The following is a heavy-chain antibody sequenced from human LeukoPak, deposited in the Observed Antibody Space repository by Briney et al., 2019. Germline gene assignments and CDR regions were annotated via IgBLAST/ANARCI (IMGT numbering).Heavy chain of an antibody. CDR2: IHYSGNT. CDR1: GGSTSRSNYY. CDR3: ARLGAGPTYYDFWSGYSSFYFDY. J-gene: IGHJ4*02. V-gene: IGHV4-39*01. D-gene: IGHD3-3*01. Sequence: KPSETLSLTCTVSGGSTSRSNYYWGWIRQPPGKGLEWIGGIHYSGNTYYNPSLKSRVTISVDTSKNQFSLKLSSVTAADTAVYYCARLGAGPTYYDFWSGYSSFYFDYWGQGTLVTVSS.